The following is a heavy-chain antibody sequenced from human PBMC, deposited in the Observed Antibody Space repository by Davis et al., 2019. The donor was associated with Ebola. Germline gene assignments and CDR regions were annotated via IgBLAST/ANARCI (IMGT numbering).Heavy chain of an antibody. Sequence: ASVKVSCKASGYTFTSYAMHWVRQAPGQRLEWMGWINAGNGNTKYSQKFQGRVTITRDTSASTAYMELRSLRSDDTAVYYCARVWGMVRGVIIFDYWGQGTLVTVSS. CDR3: ARVWGMVRGVIIFDY. V-gene: IGHV1-3*01. CDR1: GYTFTSYA. CDR2: INAGNGNT. D-gene: IGHD3-10*01. J-gene: IGHJ4*02.